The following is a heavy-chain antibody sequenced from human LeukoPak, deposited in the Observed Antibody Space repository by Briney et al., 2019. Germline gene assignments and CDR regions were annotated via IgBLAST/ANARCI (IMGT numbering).Heavy chain of an antibody. CDR3: AKDRSSGWYRY. J-gene: IGHJ4*02. CDR2: ISGSGGST. CDR1: GFTFSSYA. D-gene: IGHD6-19*01. Sequence: GGSLRLSCAASGFTFSSYAMSWVRQAPGKGLEWVSAISGSGGSTYYADSVKSRFTISRDNSKNTLYLQMNSLRAEDTAVYYCAKDRSSGWYRYWGQGTLVTVSS. V-gene: IGHV3-23*01.